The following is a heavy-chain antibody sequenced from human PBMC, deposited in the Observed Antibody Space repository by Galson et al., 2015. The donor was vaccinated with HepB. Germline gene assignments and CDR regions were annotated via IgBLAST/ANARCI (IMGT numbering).Heavy chain of an antibody. V-gene: IGHV1-69*02. CDR1: GGTFTTYN. CDR3: AKNTVYDYYFYAMDV. J-gene: IGHJ6*04. D-gene: IGHD2/OR15-2a*01. CDR2: YVPILDVA. Sequence: SVKVSCKASGGTFTTYNINWVRQAPGQGLEWMGRYVPILDVANYAPNFQGRVTITADKSTTTVYLEVHSLRSDDTALYYCAKNTVYDYYFYAMDVWGKGTTVTVSS.